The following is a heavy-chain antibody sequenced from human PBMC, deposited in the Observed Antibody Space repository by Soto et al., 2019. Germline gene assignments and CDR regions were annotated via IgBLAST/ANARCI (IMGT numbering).Heavy chain of an antibody. CDR2: ISSSSTYI. Sequence: LRLSCVASGLTFSTYNMNWVRQAPGRGLEWVSSISSSSTYINYADSVKGRFTISRDNAKKSLYLQMNSLRAEDTAVYYCARVRTLNYEVDYWGQGTLVTVSS. V-gene: IGHV3-21*01. D-gene: IGHD1-7*01. J-gene: IGHJ4*02. CDR3: ARVRTLNYEVDY. CDR1: GLTFSTYN.